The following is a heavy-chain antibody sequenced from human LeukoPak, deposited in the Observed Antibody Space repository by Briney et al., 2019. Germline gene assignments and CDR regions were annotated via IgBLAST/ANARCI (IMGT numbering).Heavy chain of an antibody. V-gene: IGHV3-21*01. CDR3: ARGVPASVAGSFDY. D-gene: IGHD6-19*01. CDR2: IRSSGTDI. J-gene: IGHJ4*02. CDR1: GFTFSTYG. Sequence: GGSLRLSCAASGFTFSTYGMYWVRQAPSKGLEWVSSIRSSGTDIYYADSVKGRFTMLRDNAKNSLYLQMNSLTVEDTAVYYCARGVPASVAGSFDYWGQGTLVTVSS.